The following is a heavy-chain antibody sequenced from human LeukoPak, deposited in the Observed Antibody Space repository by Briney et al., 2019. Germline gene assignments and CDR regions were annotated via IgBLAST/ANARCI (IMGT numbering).Heavy chain of an antibody. J-gene: IGHJ2*01. CDR1: GFTFSSYA. CDR2: ISYDGSNK. CDR3: ARGDYDSSGYYSGWYFDL. V-gene: IGHV3-30-3*01. D-gene: IGHD3-22*01. Sequence: GGSLRLSCAASGFTFSSYAMHWVRQAPGKGLEWVAVISYDGSNKYYADSVKGRFTISRDNSKITLYLQMNSLRAEDTAVYYCARGDYDSSGYYSGWYFDLWGRGTLVTVSS.